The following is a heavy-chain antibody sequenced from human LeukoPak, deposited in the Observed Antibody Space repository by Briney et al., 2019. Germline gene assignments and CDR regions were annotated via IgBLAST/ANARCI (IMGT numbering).Heavy chain of an antibody. J-gene: IGHJ6*03. CDR1: GGSISSSSYY. D-gene: IGHD3-3*01. CDR2: IYYSGST. CDR3: ARGPPTGSYYDFWRGYYSTHYYMDV. Sequence: SETLSLTCTVSGGSISSSSYYWGWIRQPPGKGLEWIGSIYYSGSTYYNPSLKSRATISVDTSKNQFSLKLSSVTAADTAVYYCARGPPTGSYYDFWRGYYSTHYYMDVWGKGTTVTVSS. V-gene: IGHV4-39*07.